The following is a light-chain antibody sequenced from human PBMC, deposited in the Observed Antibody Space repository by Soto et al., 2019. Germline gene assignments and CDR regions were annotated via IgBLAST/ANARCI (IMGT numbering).Light chain of an antibody. J-gene: IGLJ2*01. CDR3: SSFAGSPVV. CDR2: EVS. CDR1: SSDVGEENY. V-gene: IGLV2-8*01. Sequence: QSVLTQPPSASGSPGQSVTITCSGTSSDVGEENYVSWYQQHPGKVPKLILYEVSKRPSGVPDRFSGSRSGNTASLTVSGLQAEDEADYYCSSFAGSPVVFGGGTKFTVL.